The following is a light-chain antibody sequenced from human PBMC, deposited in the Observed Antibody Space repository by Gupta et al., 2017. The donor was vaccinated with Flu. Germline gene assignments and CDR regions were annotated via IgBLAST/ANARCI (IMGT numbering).Light chain of an antibody. CDR1: QNIHLY. CDR3: QQRDSYPLT. Sequence: EIALTQSPATLSLSPGERSTLSCRASQNIHLYLAWYQQKPGWAPRLLNSDASNRATAIPARFSGRGSGTEFTLAIISLESEDFAVYHCQQRDSYPLTFGGGTKVEI. J-gene: IGKJ4*01. V-gene: IGKV3-11*01. CDR2: DAS.